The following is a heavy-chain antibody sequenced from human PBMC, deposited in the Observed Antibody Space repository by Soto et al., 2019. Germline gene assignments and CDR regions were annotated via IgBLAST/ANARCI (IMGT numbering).Heavy chain of an antibody. D-gene: IGHD3-10*01. CDR2: IYYSGST. CDR3: ARHNYGSGSTYFDY. V-gene: IGHV4-39*01. J-gene: IGHJ4*02. Sequence: SETLSLTCTVPGGSISSYFWGWVRQPPGKGLEWIGSIYYSGSTYYNPSLKSRVTISVDTSKNQFSLKLNSMTAADTAVYYCARHNYGSGSTYFDYWGQGTLVTVSP. CDR1: GGSISSYF.